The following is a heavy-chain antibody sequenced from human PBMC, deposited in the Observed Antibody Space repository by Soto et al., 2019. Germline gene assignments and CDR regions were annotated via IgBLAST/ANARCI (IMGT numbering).Heavy chain of an antibody. V-gene: IGHV3-30*18. CDR1: GFTFSSYG. CDR2: ISYDGSNK. Sequence: QVQLVESGGGVVQPGRSLRLSCAASGFTFSSYGMHWVRQAPGKGLEWVAVISYDGSNKYYADSVKGRFTISRDNSKNTLYLQMNSPRAEDTAVYYCANRIAVAGTSDYWGQGTLVTVSS. CDR3: ANRIAVAGTSDY. J-gene: IGHJ4*02. D-gene: IGHD6-19*01.